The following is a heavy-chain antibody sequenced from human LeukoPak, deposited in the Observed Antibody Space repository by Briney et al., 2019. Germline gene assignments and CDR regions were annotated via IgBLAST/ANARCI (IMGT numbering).Heavy chain of an antibody. Sequence: SQTLSLTCALSGDSVSIISVAWNWIRQSPSRGLEWLGRTYYRSKWYNEYAVSVKGRININPDPSKNQFSLQLNSVTPEDTAVYYCALARSEYHYGMDVWGQGATVTVSS. CDR1: GDSVSIISVA. J-gene: IGHJ6*02. CDR2: TYYRSKWYN. CDR3: ALARSEYHYGMDV. V-gene: IGHV6-1*01.